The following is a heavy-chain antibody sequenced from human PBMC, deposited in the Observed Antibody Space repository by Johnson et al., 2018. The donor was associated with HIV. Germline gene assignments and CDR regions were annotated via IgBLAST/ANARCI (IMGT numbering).Heavy chain of an antibody. CDR2: ISYDGSNK. V-gene: IGHV3-30*04. CDR1: GFTFSSYA. J-gene: IGHJ3*02. Sequence: QVQLVESGGGLVKPGGSLRLSCAASGFTFSSYAMHWVRQAPGKGLEWVAVISYDGSNKYYADSVKGRFTISRDNSKNTLYLQMNSLRAEDTAVYYCAKELALYSSGYGGDAFDIWGQGTMVTVSS. CDR3: AKELALYSSGYGGDAFDI. D-gene: IGHD6-19*01.